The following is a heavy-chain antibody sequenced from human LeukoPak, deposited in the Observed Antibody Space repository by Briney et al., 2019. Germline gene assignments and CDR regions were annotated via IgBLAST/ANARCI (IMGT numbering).Heavy chain of an antibody. CDR3: ARHVRYSYVFFDY. V-gene: IGHV4-59*08. Sequence: SETLSLTCTVSGGSVSTYYWSWIRQPPGKGLEWIGYIYNGGSATYNPSLKSRVAISLDTSKNQFSLKLTSVTATDTAVYYCARHVRYSYVFFDYWGQGTLVTVSS. CDR1: GGSVSTYY. D-gene: IGHD3-16*02. J-gene: IGHJ4*02. CDR2: IYNGGSA.